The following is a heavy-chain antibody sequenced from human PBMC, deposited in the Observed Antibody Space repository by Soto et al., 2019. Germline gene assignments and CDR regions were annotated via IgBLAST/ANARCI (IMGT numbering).Heavy chain of an antibody. CDR1: GGSISSGDYY. J-gene: IGHJ6*02. Sequence: QVQLQESGPGLVKPSQTLSLTCTVSGGSISSGDYYWSWIRQPTGKGLEWIGYIYYSGSTYYNPSLKSRVTISVDTSKNQFSLKLSSVTAADTAVYYCAREPRGYYDSSGYPVLDGMDVWGQGTTVTVSS. D-gene: IGHD3-22*01. V-gene: IGHV4-30-4*01. CDR2: IYYSGST. CDR3: AREPRGYYDSSGYPVLDGMDV.